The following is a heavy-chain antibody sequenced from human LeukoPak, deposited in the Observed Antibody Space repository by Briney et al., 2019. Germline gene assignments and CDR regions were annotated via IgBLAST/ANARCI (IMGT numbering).Heavy chain of an antibody. J-gene: IGHJ6*03. V-gene: IGHV1-69*01. D-gene: IGHD3-10*01. CDR3: ARASYANYYGSGSYYNQFLYYYMDV. Sequence: ASVKVSCKASGGTFSNYAISWVRQAPGQGLEWMGGIIPIFGTANYAQKFQGRVTITADESTSTAYMELSSLRSEDTAVYYCARASYANYYGSGSYYNQFLYYYMDVWGEGTTVIVSS. CDR2: IIPIFGTA. CDR1: GGTFSNYA.